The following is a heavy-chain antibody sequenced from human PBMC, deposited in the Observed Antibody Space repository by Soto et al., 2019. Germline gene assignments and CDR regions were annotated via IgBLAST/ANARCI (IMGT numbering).Heavy chain of an antibody. D-gene: IGHD2-21*02. CDR1: GGSISRYY. CDR2: LYNTGST. J-gene: IGHJ6*02. Sequence: SETLSLTCTVSGGSISRYYWSWIRQPPGKGLEWIGYLYNTGSTIYNPSLESRVTISVDTSKNQFSLNLNSVTAADTAVYYCARDLWGYCGTDCYPLEVWGPGTTVTVSS. V-gene: IGHV4-59*01. CDR3: ARDLWGYCGTDCYPLEV.